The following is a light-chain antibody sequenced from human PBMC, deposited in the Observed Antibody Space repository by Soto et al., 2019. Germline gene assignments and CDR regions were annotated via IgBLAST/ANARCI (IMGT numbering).Light chain of an antibody. CDR1: QNINSY. J-gene: IGKJ4*01. CDR3: QQSYIIPPLT. Sequence: DIQMTQSPSSLSASVGDRVTITCRSSQNINSYLNWYQQKPGKAPKLLIYTASNLQSGVPSRFSGSGSGTDFTLTISSLQPEDFATYYCQQSYIIPPLTLGGGTKVDIK. CDR2: TAS. V-gene: IGKV1-39*01.